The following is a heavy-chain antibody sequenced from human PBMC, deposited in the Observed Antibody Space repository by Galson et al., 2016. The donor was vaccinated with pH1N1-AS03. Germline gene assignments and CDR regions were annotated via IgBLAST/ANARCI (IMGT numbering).Heavy chain of an antibody. J-gene: IGHJ6*02. D-gene: IGHD3-3*01. Sequence: SGAEVQKPGESLKISCKVSGYTFSNHWIGWVRQMPGKGLEWMGIIYPADSSTTYSPSFQGQVTISADQSISTAYLQWSSLRASDPAMYFCARQQDGRGSGLEWLFGYGMDVWGQGTTVIVSS. CDR3: ARQQDGRGSGLEWLFGYGMDV. CDR1: GYTFSNHW. CDR2: IYPADSST. V-gene: IGHV5-51*01.